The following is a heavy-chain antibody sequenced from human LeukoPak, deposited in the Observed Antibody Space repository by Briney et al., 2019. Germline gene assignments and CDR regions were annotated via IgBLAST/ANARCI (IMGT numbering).Heavy chain of an antibody. CDR1: GYTFTSYG. V-gene: IGHV1-18*01. Sequence: ASVKVSCKASGYTFTSYGISWVRQAHGQGLEWMGWISAYNGNTNYAQKLQGRVTMTTDTSTSTAYMELRSLRSDGTAVYYCARDVALEIVVVPAAYDYWGQGTLVTVSS. J-gene: IGHJ4*02. CDR3: ARDVALEIVVVPAAYDY. CDR2: ISAYNGNT. D-gene: IGHD2-2*01.